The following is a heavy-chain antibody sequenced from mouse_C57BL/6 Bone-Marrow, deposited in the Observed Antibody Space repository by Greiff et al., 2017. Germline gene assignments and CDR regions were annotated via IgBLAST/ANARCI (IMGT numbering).Heavy chain of an antibody. Sequence: EVQLQQSGAELVRPGASVKLSCTASGFNIKDDYMHWVKQRPEQGLEWIGWIDPEDGDTEYAPKFQGKATMTVDTSSNTAYLQLSSLTSEDTAVYYCAFYDCDVPWFGYWGQGTLVTVSA. D-gene: IGHD2-3*01. CDR2: IDPEDGDT. CDR3: AFYDCDVPWFGY. V-gene: IGHV14-1*01. CDR1: GFNIKDDY. J-gene: IGHJ3*01.